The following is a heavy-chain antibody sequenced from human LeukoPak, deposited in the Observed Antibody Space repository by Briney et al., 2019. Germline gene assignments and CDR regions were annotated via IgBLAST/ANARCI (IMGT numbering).Heavy chain of an antibody. D-gene: IGHD1-1*01. CDR3: ARDTPTGHWYFDY. CDR1: GGSFSGYY. CDR2: INHSGST. J-gene: IGHJ4*02. Sequence: PSETLSLTCAVYGGSFSGYYWSWIRQPPGKGLEWIGEINHSGSTNYNPSLKSRVTISVDTSKNQFSLKLSSVTAADTAVYYCARDTPTGHWYFDYWGQGTLVTVSP. V-gene: IGHV4-34*01.